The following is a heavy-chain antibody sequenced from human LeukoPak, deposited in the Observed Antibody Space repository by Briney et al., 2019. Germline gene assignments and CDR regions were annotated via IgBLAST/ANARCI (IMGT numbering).Heavy chain of an antibody. D-gene: IGHD3-9*01. CDR2: INPTGGST. Sequence: ASVKVSCKASRYTFTKYYIHWVRQAPGQGLEWMGIINPTGGSTRYAQKFQGRVTMTRDMSTSTVYMELSSLRSEDTAVYYCARDGGYDIAFYYMDVWGKGTTVTVSS. CDR1: RYTFTKYY. V-gene: IGHV1-46*01. CDR3: ARDGGYDIAFYYMDV. J-gene: IGHJ6*03.